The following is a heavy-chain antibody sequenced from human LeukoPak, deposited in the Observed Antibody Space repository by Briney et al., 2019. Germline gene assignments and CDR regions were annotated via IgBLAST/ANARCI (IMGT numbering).Heavy chain of an antibody. V-gene: IGHV3-7*01. CDR2: IRQDGSDK. CDR1: GFTFSSYW. D-gene: IGHD5-12*01. J-gene: IGHJ4*02. CDR3: ARDRPHSGYDFDY. Sequence: GGSLRLSCAASGFTFSSYWMSWVRQAPGKGLEWVANIRQDGSDKYYVDSVKGRFTISRDNAKNSLYLQMNSLRAEDTAVYYCARDRPHSGYDFDYWGQGTLVTVSS.